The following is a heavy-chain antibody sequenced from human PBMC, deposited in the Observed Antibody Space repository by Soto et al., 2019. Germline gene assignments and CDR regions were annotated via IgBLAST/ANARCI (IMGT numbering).Heavy chain of an antibody. CDR2: FIPIFRTL. CDR1: GGIFGSHG. D-gene: IGHD3-22*01. J-gene: IGHJ3*01. V-gene: IGHV1-69*01. Sequence: QVQLIQSEAEVKKPGSSVRVSCTASGGIFGSHGFSWVRQAPGQRLEWVGGFIPIFRTLTYTEKFQARVRFAADESTNTVYLDLISLTSEDTAVYYCVRDRRIYYSDPHDEFVASDYEVWGQGTMVSVS. CDR3: VRDRRIYYSDPHDEFVASDYEV.